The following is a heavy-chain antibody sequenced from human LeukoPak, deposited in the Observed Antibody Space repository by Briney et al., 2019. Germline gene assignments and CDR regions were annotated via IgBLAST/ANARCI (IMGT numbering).Heavy chain of an antibody. CDR1: GFVYLDHR. D-gene: IGHD3-9*01. CDR3: ARDKLVRGSCIGYFDDI. V-gene: IGHV3-20*04. CDR2: INWYGGST. J-gene: IGHJ3*02. Sequence: PGGSLPLTCVASGFVYLDHRLRGVRQAPGKGLEWVSGINWYGGSTVYEDSVKGRFTISRDNAKNSLYLPMNSLRAEDTALYFFARDKLVRGSCIGYFDDICRRGTMVTVSS.